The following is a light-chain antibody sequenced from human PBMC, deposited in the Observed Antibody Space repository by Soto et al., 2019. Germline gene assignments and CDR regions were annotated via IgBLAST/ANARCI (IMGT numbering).Light chain of an antibody. CDR1: SSDIGGYNY. J-gene: IGLJ1*01. V-gene: IGLV2-11*01. CDR3: CSYAGSSSYV. Sequence: QSVLTQPRSVSGSPGQSVTISCTGTSSDIGGYNYVSWYQQHPGKDPKLMMYTVTKRPSGGPDRFSGSKSDNTAYLTISGLQADDEADYYCCSYAGSSSYVFGTGTKLTVL. CDR2: TVT.